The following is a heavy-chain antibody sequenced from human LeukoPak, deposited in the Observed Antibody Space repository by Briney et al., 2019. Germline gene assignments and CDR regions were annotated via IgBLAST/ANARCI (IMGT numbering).Heavy chain of an antibody. J-gene: IGHJ4*02. Sequence: GGSLRLSCAASGFTFSSYAMSWVRQAPGKGLEWVSAINTPGGSTYYADSVKGRFTISRDNSKNTLYLQMNSLRAENTALYYCARDKSSGYYYFDYWGQGTLVTVSS. D-gene: IGHD3-22*01. V-gene: IGHV3-23*01. CDR1: GFTFSSYA. CDR2: INTPGGST. CDR3: ARDKSSGYYYFDY.